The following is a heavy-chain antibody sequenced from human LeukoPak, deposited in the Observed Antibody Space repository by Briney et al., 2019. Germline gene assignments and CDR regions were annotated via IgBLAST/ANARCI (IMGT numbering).Heavy chain of an antibody. J-gene: IGHJ5*02. CDR1: GYSISSGDY. D-gene: IGHD3-3*02. V-gene: IGHV4-38-2*02. CDR3: ARGWSILRGGDWFDP. Sequence: SETLSLTCTVSGYSISSGDYWGWVRRPPGKGLEWIASIHHSGTTYYTPSLKRRVRISLDPSKNQLSLSLRSVPAADTAVYYCARGWSILRGGDWFDPWGQGTLVTVSS. CDR2: IHHSGTT.